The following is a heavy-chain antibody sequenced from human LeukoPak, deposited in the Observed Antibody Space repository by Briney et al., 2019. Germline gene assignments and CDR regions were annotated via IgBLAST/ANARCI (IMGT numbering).Heavy chain of an antibody. CDR1: GSTFTSYG. Sequence: ASVKVSCKASGSTFTSYGISWVRQAPGQGLEWMGWISAYNGNTNYAQKLQGRVTMTTDTSTSTAYMELRSLRSDDTAVYYCARGTDYCSGGSCYWFDYWGQGTLVTVSS. CDR3: ARGTDYCSGGSCYWFDY. V-gene: IGHV1-18*01. J-gene: IGHJ4*02. D-gene: IGHD2-15*01. CDR2: ISAYNGNT.